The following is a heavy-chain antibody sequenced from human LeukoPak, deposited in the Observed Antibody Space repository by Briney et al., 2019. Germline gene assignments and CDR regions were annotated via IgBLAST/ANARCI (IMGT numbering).Heavy chain of an antibody. D-gene: IGHD3-22*01. CDR1: GFTFSSYA. Sequence: GGSLRLSCAASGFTFSSYAMSWVRQAPGKGLEWVSAISGSGGSTYHADSVKGRFTISRDNSKNTLYLQMNSLRAEDTAVYYCAKGNSSGYYYWFVDYWGQGTLVTVSS. J-gene: IGHJ4*02. CDR2: ISGSGGST. CDR3: AKGNSSGYYYWFVDY. V-gene: IGHV3-23*01.